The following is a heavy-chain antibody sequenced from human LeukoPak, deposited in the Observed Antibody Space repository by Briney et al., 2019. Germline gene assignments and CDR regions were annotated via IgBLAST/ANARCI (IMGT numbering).Heavy chain of an antibody. CDR3: ASSTVTPPLFGY. D-gene: IGHD4-17*01. CDR2: INHSGST. V-gene: IGHV4-34*01. Sequence: SETLSLTCAVYGGSFSGYYWSWIRQPPGKGLEWIGEINHSGSTNYSPSLKSRVTISVDTSKNQFSLKLSSVTAADTAVYYCASSTVTPPLFGYWGQGTLVTVSS. J-gene: IGHJ4*02. CDR1: GGSFSGYY.